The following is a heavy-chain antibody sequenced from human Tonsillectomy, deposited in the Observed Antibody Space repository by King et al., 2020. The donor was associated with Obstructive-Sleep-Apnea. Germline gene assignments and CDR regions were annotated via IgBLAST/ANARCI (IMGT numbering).Heavy chain of an antibody. J-gene: IGHJ3*02. V-gene: IGHV4-38-2*02. Sequence: QLQESGPGLVKPSEILSLTCTVSGYSISSGYYWGWIRQPPGKGLEWIGSFYHSGSTYYNPSLKSRVTISVDTSKNQFSLKLSSVTAADTALYYCARDLNSWWYDAFDIWGQGTMVTVSS. CDR1: GYSISSGYY. D-gene: IGHD2-15*01. CDR3: ARDLNSWWYDAFDI. CDR2: FYHSGST.